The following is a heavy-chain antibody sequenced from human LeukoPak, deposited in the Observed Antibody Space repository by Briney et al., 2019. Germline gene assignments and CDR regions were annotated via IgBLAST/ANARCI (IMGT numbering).Heavy chain of an antibody. CDR3: ARYEAVAGVFDY. Sequence: SETLSLTCTVSGGSISSYYWSWIRQPPGKGLEWIGYIYYSGSTNYNPSLKSRVTISVDTSKNQFSLKLSSVTAADTAVYYCARYEAVAGVFDYWVQGTLVTVSS. J-gene: IGHJ4*02. D-gene: IGHD6-19*01. CDR1: GGSISSYY. CDR2: IYYSGST. V-gene: IGHV4-59*08.